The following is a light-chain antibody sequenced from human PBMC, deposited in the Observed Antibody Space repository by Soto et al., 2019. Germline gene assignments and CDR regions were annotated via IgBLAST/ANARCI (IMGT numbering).Light chain of an antibody. CDR2: RNN. CDR1: SSNIGSYY. V-gene: IGLV1-47*01. Sequence: QSVLTQPPSASGTPGQRVTISCSGSSSNIGSYYVYWYQHLPGTAPKLLIYRNNQRPSGVPDRFSGSKSGTSASLAISGLRSEDEADYYCAAWDDSLSGVLFGGGTKLTV. J-gene: IGLJ2*01. CDR3: AAWDDSLSGVL.